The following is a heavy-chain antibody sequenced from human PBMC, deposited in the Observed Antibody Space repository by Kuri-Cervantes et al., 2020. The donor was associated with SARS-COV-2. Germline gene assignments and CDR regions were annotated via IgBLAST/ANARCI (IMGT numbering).Heavy chain of an antibody. Sequence: SETLSLTCAVSGYSISSVYYWGWIRQPPGKGLEWIGSIYHSGSTYYNPSLKSRVTISVDTSKNHFSLKLSSVTAADTAVYYCARGPNMVRGAGPIATLYYFDYWGQGTLVTVSS. J-gene: IGHJ4*02. CDR3: ARGPNMVRGAGPIATLYYFDY. CDR1: GYSISSVYY. D-gene: IGHD3-10*01. CDR2: IYHSGST. V-gene: IGHV4-38-2*01.